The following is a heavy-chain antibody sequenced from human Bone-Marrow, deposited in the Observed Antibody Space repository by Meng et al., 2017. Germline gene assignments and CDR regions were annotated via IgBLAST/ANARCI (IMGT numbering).Heavy chain of an antibody. CDR2: FHHSGTT. V-gene: IGHV4-4*02. CDR3: AASPGWWRIDS. J-gene: IGHJ4*02. D-gene: IGHD6-19*01. Sequence: QGTLEESGPGLVKPSGTLSLTCRVSGASCSSGYWWTWVRPPPGKGLEWIGEFHHSGTTNYNPSLRSRVTISVDTSKNQFSLRLTSVTAADTAVYYCAASPGWWRIDSWGQGTLVTVSS. CDR1: GASCSSGYW.